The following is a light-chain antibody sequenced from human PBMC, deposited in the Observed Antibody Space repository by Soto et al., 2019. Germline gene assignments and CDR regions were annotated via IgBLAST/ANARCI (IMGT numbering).Light chain of an antibody. CDR3: YQYGYGVDT. CDR1: QNVRNNS. CDR2: GSS. Sequence: EIVLTQSPGTLSLSPGERATLSCRASQNVRNNSVAWYQQQPGQAPRLLIFGSSSRATGTTVRFSGSGSGTFFTLTISRLEPKDSAVYIWYQYGYGVDTFAQGTRLEIK. V-gene: IGKV3-20*01. J-gene: IGKJ2*01.